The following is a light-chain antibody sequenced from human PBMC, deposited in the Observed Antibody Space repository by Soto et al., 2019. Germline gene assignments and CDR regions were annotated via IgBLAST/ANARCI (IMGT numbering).Light chain of an antibody. CDR2: AAS. V-gene: IGKV1-39*01. J-gene: IGKJ1*01. CDR3: QQSFSSPPWT. Sequence: DIQMTQTPSSLSASVGDSDTITCRASQNIKTYLNWYQQKPGKAPNLLIYAASSLHSGVPSRFSGSGSGTDFTLTISSLQPEDFATYYCQQSFSSPPWTFGQGTNVEIK. CDR1: QNIKTY.